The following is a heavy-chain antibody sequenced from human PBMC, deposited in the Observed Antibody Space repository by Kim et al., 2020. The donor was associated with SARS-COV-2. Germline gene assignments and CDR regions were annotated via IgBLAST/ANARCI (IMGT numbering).Heavy chain of an antibody. J-gene: IGHJ3*02. CDR2: MNPNSGNT. V-gene: IGHV1-8*01. CDR3: ARVKTYCSGGSCYSGAFDI. D-gene: IGHD2-15*01. Sequence: ASVKVSCKASGYTFTSYDINWVRQATGQGLEWMGWMNPNSGNTGYAQKFQGRVTMTRNTSISTAYMELSSLRSEDTAVYYCARVKTYCSGGSCYSGAFDIWGQGTMVTVSS. CDR1: GYTFTSYD.